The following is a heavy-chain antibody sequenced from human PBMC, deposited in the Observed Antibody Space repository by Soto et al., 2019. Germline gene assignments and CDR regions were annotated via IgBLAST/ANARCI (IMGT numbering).Heavy chain of an antibody. Sequence: AESLKISCKGSGYIFTSYWIGWFREMPGKGLEWMGIIYPGDSDTRYSPSFQGQVTISADKSISTAYLQWSSLKASDTAMYYCARHDSSSRRMDYWGQGTLVTVSS. CDR1: GYIFTSYW. CDR3: ARHDSSSRRMDY. CDR2: IYPGDSDT. D-gene: IGHD6-6*01. V-gene: IGHV5-51*01. J-gene: IGHJ4*02.